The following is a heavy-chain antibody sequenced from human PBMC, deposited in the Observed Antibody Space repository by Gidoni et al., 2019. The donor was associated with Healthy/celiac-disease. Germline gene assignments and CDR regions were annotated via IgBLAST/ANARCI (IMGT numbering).Heavy chain of an antibody. Sequence: QVQLVEPGGGVVQPGRSLRLSCAGSGFTFRSCGLHGVRQAPGKGLEWGAVIWYDGSNKYYADSVKCRFTISRDNSKNTLYLQMNSLRAEDTAVYYCARREYCGGDCYSSDYYYYGMDVWGQGTTVTVSS. CDR1: GFTFRSCG. D-gene: IGHD2-21*02. CDR2: IWYDGSNK. CDR3: ARREYCGGDCYSSDYYYYGMDV. J-gene: IGHJ6*02. V-gene: IGHV3-33*01.